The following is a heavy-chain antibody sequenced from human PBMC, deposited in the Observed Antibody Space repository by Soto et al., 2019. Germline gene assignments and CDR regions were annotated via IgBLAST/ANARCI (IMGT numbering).Heavy chain of an antibody. J-gene: IGHJ4*02. V-gene: IGHV3-30*18. CDR2: ISYDGSNK. CDR3: AKDITVTEYYFDY. CDR1: GFTFSSYG. Sequence: GGSLRLSCAASGFTFSSYGMHWVRQAPGKGLEWVAVISYDGSNKYYADSVKGRFTISRDNSKNTLYLQMNSLRAEDTAVYYCAKDITVTEYYFDYWGQGTLVTVSS. D-gene: IGHD4-17*01.